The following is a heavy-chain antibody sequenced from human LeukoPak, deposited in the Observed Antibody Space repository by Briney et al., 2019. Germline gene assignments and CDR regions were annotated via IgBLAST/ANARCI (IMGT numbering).Heavy chain of an antibody. CDR1: GGTFSSYA. CDR3: ARGTDGDYGGGYFDY. D-gene: IGHD4-17*01. J-gene: IGHJ4*02. V-gene: IGHV1-69*13. Sequence: SVKVSCKASGGTFSSYAISWVRQAPGQGLEWMGGIIPISGTANYAQKFQGRVTITADESTSTAYMELSSLRSEDTAVYYCARGTDGDYGGGYFDYWGQGTLVTVSS. CDR2: IIPISGTA.